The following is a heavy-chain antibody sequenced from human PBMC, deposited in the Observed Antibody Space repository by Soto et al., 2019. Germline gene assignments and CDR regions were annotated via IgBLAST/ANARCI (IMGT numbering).Heavy chain of an antibody. CDR2: ISSSSSYI. CDR1: GFTFSSYS. D-gene: IGHD1-26*01. J-gene: IGHJ4*02. V-gene: IGHV3-21*01. CDR3: ARDRKWEPTVY. Sequence: LRLSCAASGFTFSSYSMNWVRQAPGKGLEWVSSISSSSSYIYYADSVMGRFTISRDNAKNSLYLQMNSLRAEDTAVYYCARDRKWEPTVYWGQGTLVTVSS.